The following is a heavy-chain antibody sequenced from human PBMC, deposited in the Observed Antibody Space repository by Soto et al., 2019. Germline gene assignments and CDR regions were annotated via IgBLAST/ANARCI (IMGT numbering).Heavy chain of an antibody. D-gene: IGHD3-10*01. CDR1: GYTFTSYG. V-gene: IGHV1-18*01. CDR3: ARWFGELLWDWFDP. CDR2: ISAYNGNT. Sequence: ASVKVSCKASGYTFTSYGISWVRQAPGQGLERMGWISAYNGNTNYAQKLQGRVTMTTDTSTSTAYMELRSLRSDDTAVYYCARWFGELLWDWFDPWGQGTLVTVPS. J-gene: IGHJ5*02.